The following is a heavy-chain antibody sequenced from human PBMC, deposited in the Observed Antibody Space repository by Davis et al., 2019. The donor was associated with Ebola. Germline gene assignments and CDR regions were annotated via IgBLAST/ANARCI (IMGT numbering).Heavy chain of an antibody. CDR2: ISAYNGNT. CDR3: ARTSIVGTTTTASDI. J-gene: IGHJ3*02. D-gene: IGHD1-26*01. CDR1: GYTFTSYG. Sequence: ASVKVSCKASGYTFTSYGISWVGQAPGQGLEWMGWISAYNGNTNYAQKVQGRVTMTTDTSTGTAYLDLRSLRSDDTAVYFCARTSIVGTTTTASDIWGQGTLVTVSS. V-gene: IGHV1-18*04.